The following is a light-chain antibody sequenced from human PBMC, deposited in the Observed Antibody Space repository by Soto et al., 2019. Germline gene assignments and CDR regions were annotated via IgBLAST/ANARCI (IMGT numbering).Light chain of an antibody. J-gene: IGKJ1*01. Sequence: EIVMTQSPATLSVSPGERATLSCRASQSVGSNLAWYQQKPGQAPRLLIYDASTRATGIPARFSGSGSGTEFTLTISSLQSEYFAVYYCQQYNNWPPWTFGQGTKVEIK. CDR2: DAS. V-gene: IGKV3-15*01. CDR1: QSVGSN. CDR3: QQYNNWPPWT.